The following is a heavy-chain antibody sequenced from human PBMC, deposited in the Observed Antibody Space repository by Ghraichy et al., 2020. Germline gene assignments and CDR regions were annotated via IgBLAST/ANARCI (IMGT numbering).Heavy chain of an antibody. CDR2: ISKDGSNY. CDR1: EFTFSRFA. CDR3: AKDTSPTGYYFDY. Sequence: GGSLRLSCVGSEFTFSRFAMHWVRQAPGKGLEWVAVISKDGSNYHYADSVKGRFSISRDNSKNTLYLQMNSLRAEDTALYYCAKDTSPTGYYFDYWGQGTLVTVSS. J-gene: IGHJ4*02. V-gene: IGHV3-30*18. D-gene: IGHD2-2*01.